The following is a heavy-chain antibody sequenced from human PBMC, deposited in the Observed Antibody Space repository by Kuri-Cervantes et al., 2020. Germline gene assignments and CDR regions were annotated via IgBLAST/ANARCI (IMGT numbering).Heavy chain of an antibody. J-gene: IGHJ6*03. CDR2: IYYSGST. Sequence: SETLSLTCTVAGGSISSYYWSWIRQPPGKGLEWIGYIYYSGSTNYNPSLKSRVTISVDTSKNQFSLKLSSVTAADTAVYYCARAVRYNGGYYYMDVWGKGTPVTVSS. CDR1: GGSISSYY. V-gene: IGHV4-59*01. D-gene: IGHD1-1*01. CDR3: ARAVRYNGGYYYMDV.